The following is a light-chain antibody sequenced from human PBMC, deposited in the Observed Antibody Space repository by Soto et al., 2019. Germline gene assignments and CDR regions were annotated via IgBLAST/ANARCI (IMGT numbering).Light chain of an antibody. CDR3: QQYDTYST. Sequence: DIQMTQSPSTLSASVVDRVTIICRASQSISNRLAWYHQKPGKTPNLLIYDASNLGSGVPSRFSGSGSGTEFTLTISSLQPDDFATYYCQQYDTYSTCGQGTKVDIK. CDR2: DAS. V-gene: IGKV1-5*02. J-gene: IGKJ1*01. CDR1: QSISNR.